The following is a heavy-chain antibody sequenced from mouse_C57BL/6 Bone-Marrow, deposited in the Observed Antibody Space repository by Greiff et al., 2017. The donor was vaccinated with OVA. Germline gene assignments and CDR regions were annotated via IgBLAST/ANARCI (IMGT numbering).Heavy chain of an antibody. CDR3: ARPLLLRWDYYAMDY. V-gene: IGHV1-82*01. CDR1: GYAFSSSW. Sequence: VQLQQSGPELVKPGASVKISCKASGYAFSSSWMNWVKQRPVKGLEWIGRIYPGDGDTNYNGKFKGKATLTADKSSSTAYMQLSSLTSEDSAVYFCARPLLLRWDYYAMDYWGQGTSVTVSS. D-gene: IGHD1-1*01. CDR2: IYPGDGDT. J-gene: IGHJ4*01.